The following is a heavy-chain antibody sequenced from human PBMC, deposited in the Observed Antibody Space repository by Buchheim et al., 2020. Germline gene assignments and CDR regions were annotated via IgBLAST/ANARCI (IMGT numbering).Heavy chain of an antibody. V-gene: IGHV4-31*03. CDR1: GGSFSSGGYY. J-gene: IGHJ6*02. D-gene: IGHD5-18*01. CDR2: IYYSGSS. CDR3: ARDNVDTLYGMDV. Sequence: QVQLQESGPGLVKPSQTLSLSCTVSGGSFSSGGYYWSWIRQHPGKGLEWIGYIYYSGSSYSNPSLKSRATLSVDTSKNQFSLKLSSVTAADTAVYYCARDNVDTLYGMDVWGQGTT.